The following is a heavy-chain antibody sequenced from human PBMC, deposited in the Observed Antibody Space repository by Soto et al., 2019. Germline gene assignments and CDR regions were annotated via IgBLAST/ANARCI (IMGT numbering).Heavy chain of an antibody. CDR3: ARDIGGGIGYGDYFDP. CDR1: GYTFTSHD. V-gene: IGHV1-8*01. CDR2: MNPNSGNT. D-gene: IGHD4-17*01. J-gene: IGHJ5*02. Sequence: QVQLVQSGAEVKKPGASVKVSCKASGYTFTSHDINWVRQATGQRPEWMGWMNPNSGNTGYAQKFQGRVTMTSDTSISTAYMELSSLTSEDTAVYYCARDIGGGIGYGDYFDPWGQGTLVTVSS.